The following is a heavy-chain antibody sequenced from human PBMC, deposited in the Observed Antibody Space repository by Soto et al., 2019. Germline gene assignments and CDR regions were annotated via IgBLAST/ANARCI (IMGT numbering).Heavy chain of an antibody. CDR3: ARDRRHYYDTSGYYVYLDS. J-gene: IGHJ4*02. CDR2: IFYTGSS. Sequence: PSDTLSLTCTVSGGSISNGGSYWNWLRQFPGQGLEWIGYIFYTGSSYSNPSLKGRVGISVDTSKNQFSLRLSSVTAADTAVYYCARDRRHYYDTSGYYVYLDSWGQG. V-gene: IGHV4-31*03. CDR1: GGSISNGGSY. D-gene: IGHD3-22*01.